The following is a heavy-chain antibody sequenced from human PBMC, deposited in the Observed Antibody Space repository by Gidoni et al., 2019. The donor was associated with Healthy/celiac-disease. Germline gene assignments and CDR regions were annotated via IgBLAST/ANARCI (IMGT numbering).Heavy chain of an antibody. Sequence: QAPGKGLEWVAVIWYDGSNKYYADSVKGRFTISRDNSKNTLYLQMNSLRAEDTAVYYCARDGSDCSSTSFAPSPYYYYYYMDVWGKGTTVTVSS. V-gene: IGHV3-33*01. CDR3: ARDGSDCSSTSFAPSPYYYYYYMDV. CDR2: IWYDGSNK. D-gene: IGHD2-2*01. J-gene: IGHJ6*03.